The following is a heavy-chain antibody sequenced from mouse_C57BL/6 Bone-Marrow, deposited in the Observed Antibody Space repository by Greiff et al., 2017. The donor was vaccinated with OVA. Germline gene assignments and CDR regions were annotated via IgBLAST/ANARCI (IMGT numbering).Heavy chain of an antibody. V-gene: IGHV14-3*01. D-gene: IGHD1-1*01. Sequence: VQLKESVAELVRPGASVKLSCTASGFNIKNTYMHWVKQRPEQGLEWIGRIDPANDNTKYAPTFQGKATMTADTSSNTAYLQLSSLSSEDTAVYCCARGNVGSSFYAMDYWGQGTSVTVSS. CDR3: ARGNVGSSFYAMDY. CDR2: IDPANDNT. J-gene: IGHJ4*01. CDR1: GFNIKNTY.